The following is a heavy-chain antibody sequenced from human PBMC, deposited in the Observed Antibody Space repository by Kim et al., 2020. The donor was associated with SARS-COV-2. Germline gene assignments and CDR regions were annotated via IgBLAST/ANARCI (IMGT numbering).Heavy chain of an antibody. CDR3: ASWSRRYDAFDI. J-gene: IGHJ3*02. Sequence: GESLKISCKGSGYSFTSYWIGWVRQMPGKGLAWMGIIYPGDSDTRYSPSFQGQVTLSADKSISTAYLPWSSLKASDTALYYCASWSRRYDAFDIWGQRPM. CDR1: GYSFTSYW. D-gene: IGHD3-3*01. CDR2: IYPGDSDT. V-gene: IGHV5-51*01.